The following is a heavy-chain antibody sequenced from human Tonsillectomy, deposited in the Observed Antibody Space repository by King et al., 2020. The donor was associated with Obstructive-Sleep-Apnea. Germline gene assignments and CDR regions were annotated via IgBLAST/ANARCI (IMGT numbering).Heavy chain of an antibody. CDR1: GFTFSDYY. V-gene: IGHV3-11*06. CDR2: ISSSTTYT. J-gene: IGHJ3*02. D-gene: IGHD1-26*01. Sequence: VQLVESGGTLVKPGGSLRLSCADSGFTFSDYYMSWIRQAPGKGLEWVSYISSSTTYTNYADSVKGRFTISRDNAKNSLYLQMNSLRAEDTDVYYCARVDVGVTSAFDIWGQGTMVTVSS. CDR3: ARVDVGVTSAFDI.